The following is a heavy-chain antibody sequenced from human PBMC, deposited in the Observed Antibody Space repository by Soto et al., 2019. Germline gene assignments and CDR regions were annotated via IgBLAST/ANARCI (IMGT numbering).Heavy chain of an antibody. CDR1: GGSISSGGYS. CDR3: AREHSNGEYFDY. Sequence: QLQLQESGSGLVKPSQTLSLTCAVSGGSISSGGYSWSWIRQPPGKGLEWNGYIYHSGSAYYNPSLKSRVTISGDRSKNQFSLKMSTVTAADTAVYYCAREHSNGEYFDYWGQGTLVTVSS. J-gene: IGHJ4*02. CDR2: IYHSGSA. V-gene: IGHV4-30-2*01. D-gene: IGHD4-4*01.